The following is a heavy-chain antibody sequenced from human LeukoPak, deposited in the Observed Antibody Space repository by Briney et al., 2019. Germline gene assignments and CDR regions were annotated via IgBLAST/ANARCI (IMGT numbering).Heavy chain of an antibody. CDR1: GYTFTPYY. CDR3: ARSGGVTAIPDY. Sequence: ASVKVSCKASGYTFTPYYMHWVRQAPGQGLEWMGWINPNSGGTNYAQKFQGRVTMTRDTSISTAYMELSRLRSDDTAVYYCARSGGVTAIPDYWGQGTLVTVSS. V-gene: IGHV1-2*02. CDR2: INPNSGGT. D-gene: IGHD2-21*02. J-gene: IGHJ4*02.